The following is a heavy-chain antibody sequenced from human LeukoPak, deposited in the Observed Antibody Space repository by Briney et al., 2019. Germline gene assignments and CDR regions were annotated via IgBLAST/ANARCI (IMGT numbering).Heavy chain of an antibody. V-gene: IGHV4-59*01. CDR3: ATGRAYSSVDY. Sequence: SETLSLTCTVSGGSISSYYWSWIRQPPGKGLEWIGRIYYTGSTNYNPSLKSRVTISVDTPKNQFSLKLSSVTAADTAVYYCATGRAYSSVDYWGQGTLVTVSS. J-gene: IGHJ4*02. CDR2: IYYTGST. CDR1: GGSISSYY. D-gene: IGHD6-19*01.